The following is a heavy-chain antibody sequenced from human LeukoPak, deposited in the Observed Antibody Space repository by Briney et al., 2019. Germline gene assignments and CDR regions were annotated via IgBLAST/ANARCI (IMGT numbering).Heavy chain of an antibody. D-gene: IGHD1-14*01. V-gene: IGHV4-59*01. CDR3: ARYNIPHAFDI. J-gene: IGHJ3*02. Sequence: SETLSLTCTVSGGSISSYYWSWIRQPPGKGLEWIGYIYYSGSTNYNPSLKSRVTISVDTSKNQFSLKLSSVTAADTAVYYCARYNIPHAFDIWGRGTMVTVSS. CDR2: IYYSGST. CDR1: GGSISSYY.